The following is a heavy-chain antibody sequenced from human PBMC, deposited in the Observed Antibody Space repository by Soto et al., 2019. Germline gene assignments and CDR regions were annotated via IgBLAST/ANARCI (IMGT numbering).Heavy chain of an antibody. CDR3: ASDNFWSGYPYVSYGMDV. D-gene: IGHD3-3*01. V-gene: IGHV3-33*01. J-gene: IGHJ6*02. CDR2: IWYDGSNK. CDR1: GFTFSSYG. Sequence: PGGSLRLSCAASGFTFSSYGMHWVRQAPGKGLEWVAVIWYDGSNKYYADSVKGRFTISRDNSKNTLYLQMNSLRAEDTAVYYCASDNFWSGYPYVSYGMDVWGQGTTVTVSS.